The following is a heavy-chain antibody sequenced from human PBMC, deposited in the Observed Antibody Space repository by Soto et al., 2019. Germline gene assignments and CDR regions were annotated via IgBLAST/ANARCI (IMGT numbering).Heavy chain of an antibody. J-gene: IGHJ4*02. CDR1: GGTFSSYA. CDR2: IIPIFGTA. D-gene: IGHD3-22*01. Sequence: QVQLVQSGAEVKKPGSSVNVSCKASGGTFSSYAISWVRQAPGQGLEWMGGIIPIFGTANYAQKFQGRVTITADESTRTAYMELSSLRSEDTAVYYCARSPKIVVVITDRFDYWGQGTLVTVSS. V-gene: IGHV1-69*01. CDR3: ARSPKIVVVITDRFDY.